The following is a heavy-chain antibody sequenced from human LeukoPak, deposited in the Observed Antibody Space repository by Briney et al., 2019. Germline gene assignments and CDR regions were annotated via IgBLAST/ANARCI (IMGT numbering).Heavy chain of an antibody. CDR2: INPYNGNI. CDR3: ARGGSSGWYGVGAFDV. V-gene: IGHV1-18*01. J-gene: IGHJ3*01. Sequence: ASVKVSCKTSGYTFSDYGITWVRQAPRQGLEWIGWINPYNGNINSAQKLQGRVIMTTDTSTTTAHMELMSLTSDDTAVYYCARGGSSGWYGVGAFDVWGQGTMVIVSS. CDR1: GYTFSDYG. D-gene: IGHD6-19*01.